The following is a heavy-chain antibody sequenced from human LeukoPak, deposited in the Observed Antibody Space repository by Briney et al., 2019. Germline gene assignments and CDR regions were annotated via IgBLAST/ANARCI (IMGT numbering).Heavy chain of an antibody. V-gene: IGHV3-21*01. J-gene: IGHJ5*01. CDR1: GFTFSSYS. CDR2: VSSSGRHM. CDR3: AKDGYSSGWFGY. D-gene: IGHD6-19*01. Sequence: PGGSLRLSCAASGFTFSSYSMNWVRQAPGKGLEWVSSVSSSGRHMYYADSVKGRFTISRDNSKNTLYLQMNSLRPEDTAVYYCAKDGYSSGWFGYWGQGTLVTVSS.